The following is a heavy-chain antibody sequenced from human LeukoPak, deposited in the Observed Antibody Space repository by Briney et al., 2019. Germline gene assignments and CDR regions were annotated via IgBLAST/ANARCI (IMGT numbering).Heavy chain of an antibody. V-gene: IGHV1-2*06. CDR2: ISPDRGDT. D-gene: IGHD7-27*01. J-gene: IGHJ6*02. CDR1: GYTFTAYN. CDR3: VKDGMGTTLYALDA. Sequence: ASVKVSCRTSGYTFTAYNIHWVRQAPGQGLEWLARISPDRGDTIYAETFQGRVTVTRDTSLSTVHMELSRLRSDDTAIYYCVKDGMGTTLYALDAGGQGTTVTVSS.